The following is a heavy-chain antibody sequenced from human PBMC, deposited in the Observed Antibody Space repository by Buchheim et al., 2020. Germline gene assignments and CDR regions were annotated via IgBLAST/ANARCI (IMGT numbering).Heavy chain of an antibody. CDR3: ARDRRITRIVVVIQRLSPAFDI. Sequence: EVQLVESGGGLVQPGGSLRLSCAASGFTFSSSWMSWVRQAPGKGLAWVANIKQDGRENYYVDSVKGRFTISRDNAKNSLYLQMNSLRAEDTAVYYCARDRRITRIVVVIQRLSPAFDIWGQGT. D-gene: IGHD3-22*01. CDR1: GFTFSSSW. CDR2: IKQDGREN. V-gene: IGHV3-7*01. J-gene: IGHJ3*02.